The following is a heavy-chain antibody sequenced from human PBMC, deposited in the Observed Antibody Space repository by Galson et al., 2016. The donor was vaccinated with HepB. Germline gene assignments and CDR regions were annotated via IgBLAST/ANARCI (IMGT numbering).Heavy chain of an antibody. D-gene: IGHD6-19*01. V-gene: IGHV5-51*01. Sequence: QSGAEVKKPGESLKISCQGSGYTFTNHWIGWVRQMPGKGLEWMGIIYPGDSDTRYSPSFQGQVTISADESTRTAYLQWSSLKASDTAMYYCARRDSGWSLFHYWGQGTLLTVSS. CDR3: ARRDSGWSLFHY. J-gene: IGHJ4*02. CDR1: GYTFTNHW. CDR2: IYPGDSDT.